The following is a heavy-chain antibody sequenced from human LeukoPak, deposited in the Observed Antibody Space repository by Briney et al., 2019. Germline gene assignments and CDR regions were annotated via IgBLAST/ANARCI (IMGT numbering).Heavy chain of an antibody. V-gene: IGHV4-38-2*02. Sequence: PSETLSLTCTVSGYSISSGYYWGWIRQPPGKGLEWIGNIYHSGSTYYNPSLKSRVTISVDTSKNQFSLKLSSVTAADTAVYYCARQGMVRGVIEYWGQGTLVTVSS. J-gene: IGHJ4*02. CDR2: IYHSGST. CDR1: GYSISSGYY. CDR3: ARQGMVRGVIEY. D-gene: IGHD3-10*01.